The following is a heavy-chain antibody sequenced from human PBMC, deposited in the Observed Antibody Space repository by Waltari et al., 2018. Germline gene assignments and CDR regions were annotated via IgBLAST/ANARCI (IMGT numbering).Heavy chain of an antibody. D-gene: IGHD2-21*01. Sequence: QVQLVQSGADVLRPGASVKVSCQASGYTCINYEINWGRQAAGQGLEWMGWVNPNSGATAYAQKFQGRITMTWDTSISTAYMEMSNLRSDDTAVLYCARGRDVFANFDYNWFDPWGQGTLVTVSS. J-gene: IGHJ5*02. CDR1: GYTCINYE. V-gene: IGHV1-8*02. CDR3: ARGRDVFANFDYNWFDP. CDR2: VNPNSGAT.